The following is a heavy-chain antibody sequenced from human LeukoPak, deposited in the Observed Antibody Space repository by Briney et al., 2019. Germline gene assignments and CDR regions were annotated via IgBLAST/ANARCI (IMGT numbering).Heavy chain of an antibody. D-gene: IGHD3-10*01. J-gene: IGHJ4*02. CDR3: VPYGSGSPKYFVS. CDR1: GFTFGIFA. CDR2: ISYDGSNQ. V-gene: IGHV3-30-3*01. Sequence: PGRSLRLSCAASGFTFGIFAMHWVRQAPGKGLEWVAVISYDGSNQYYAHSVKGRFTISRDNSENTLHLQMSSPKTEDTAVYYCVPYGSGSPKYFVSWGQGTPVTVSS.